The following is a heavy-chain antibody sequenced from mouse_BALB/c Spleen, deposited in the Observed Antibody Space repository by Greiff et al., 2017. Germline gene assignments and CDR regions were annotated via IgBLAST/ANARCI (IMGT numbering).Heavy chain of an antibody. Sequence: VKLMESGAELMKPGASVKISCKATGYTFSSYWIEWVKQRPGHGLEWIGEILPGSGSTNYNEKFKGKATFTADTSSNTAYMQLSSLTSEDSAVYYCARRGLLKGFAYWGQGTLVTVSA. CDR3: ARRGLLKGFAY. D-gene: IGHD2-3*01. CDR1: GYTFSSYW. CDR2: ILPGSGST. J-gene: IGHJ3*01. V-gene: IGHV1-9*01.